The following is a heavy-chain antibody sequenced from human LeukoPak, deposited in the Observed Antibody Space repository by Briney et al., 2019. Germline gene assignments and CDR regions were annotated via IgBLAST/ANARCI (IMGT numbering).Heavy chain of an antibody. CDR2: IYHSGST. D-gene: IGHD5-18*01. CDR1: GYSISSGYY. J-gene: IGHJ4*02. Sequence: PSETLSLTCTVSGYSISSGYYWGWIRQPPGKGLEWIGSIYHSGSTYYNPSLKSRVTISVDTSKNQFSLKLSSVTAADTAVYYCARDWDVDTAMADDYWGQGTLVTVSS. V-gene: IGHV4-38-2*02. CDR3: ARDWDVDTAMADDY.